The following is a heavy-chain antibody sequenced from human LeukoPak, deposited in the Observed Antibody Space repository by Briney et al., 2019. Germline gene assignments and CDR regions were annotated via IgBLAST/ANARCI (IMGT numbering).Heavy chain of an antibody. D-gene: IGHD3-10*01. V-gene: IGHV4-38-2*02. CDR3: ARGEWFGELLSGVDY. CDR1: GYSISSGYY. J-gene: IGHJ4*02. CDR2: IYHSGST. Sequence: SETLSLTCTVSGYSISSGYYWGWIRQPPGKGLEWIGSIYHSGSTYYNPSLKSRVTISVDTSKNQYSLKLSSVTAADTAVYYCARGEWFGELLSGVDYWGQGTLVTVSS.